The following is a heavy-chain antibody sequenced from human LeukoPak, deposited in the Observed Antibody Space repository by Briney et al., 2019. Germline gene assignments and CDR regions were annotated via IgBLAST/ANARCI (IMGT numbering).Heavy chain of an antibody. V-gene: IGHV4-39*01. Sequence: PSETLSLTCTVSGGSISSSSYYWGWIRQPPGKGLEWIGSIYYSGSTYYNPSLKSRVTISVDTSKNQFSLKLSSVTAADTAVYYCARASIVVVPAAGYWYFDLWGRGTLVTVSS. CDR3: ARASIVVVPAAGYWYFDL. CDR2: IYYSGST. CDR1: GGSISSSSYY. D-gene: IGHD2-2*01. J-gene: IGHJ2*01.